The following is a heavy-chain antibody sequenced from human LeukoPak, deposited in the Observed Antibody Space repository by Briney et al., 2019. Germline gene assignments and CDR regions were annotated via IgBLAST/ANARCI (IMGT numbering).Heavy chain of an antibody. CDR2: IRYDGSNK. CDR3: ARDPLDV. Sequence: GGSLRLSCAASGFTFSSYGMHWVRQAPGKGLEWVAFIRYDGSNKYYADSVKGRFTISRDNAKNSLYLQMNSLRAEDTAVYYCARDPLDVWGQGTTVTVSS. J-gene: IGHJ6*02. CDR1: GFTFSSYG. V-gene: IGHV3-30*02.